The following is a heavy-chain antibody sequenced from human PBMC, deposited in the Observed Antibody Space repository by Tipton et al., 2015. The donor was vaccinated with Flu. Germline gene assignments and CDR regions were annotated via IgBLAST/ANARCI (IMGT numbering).Heavy chain of an antibody. V-gene: IGHV4-4*07. CDR3: ARGQGNSGWRYFDY. Sequence: TLSLTCTVSGGSISSDYWSWIRQPPGKGLEWIGRIYTSGNTNYSPSLKSRVTMSVDTSKNQFSLKLSSMTAADTAVYYCARGQGNSGWRYFDYWGQGTLVTVSS. J-gene: IGHJ4*02. D-gene: IGHD6-19*01. CDR1: GGSISSDY. CDR2: IYTSGNT.